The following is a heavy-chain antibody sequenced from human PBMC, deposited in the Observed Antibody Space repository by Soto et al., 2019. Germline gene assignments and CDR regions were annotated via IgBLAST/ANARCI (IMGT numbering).Heavy chain of an antibody. CDR2: IYYSGST. J-gene: IGHJ4*02. Sequence: QVQLQESGPGLAKPSQTLSLTCTVSGGSISSGGYYWSWIRQHPGKGLEWIGYIYYSGSTYYYPSLKSLVTLTVDTTKRQFSLKLSSVTAADTAVYYCARDSRGRYYYGSGSYDVWGQGPLVTVSS. CDR1: GGSISSGGYY. CDR3: ARDSRGRYYYGSGSYDV. D-gene: IGHD3-10*01. V-gene: IGHV4-31*01.